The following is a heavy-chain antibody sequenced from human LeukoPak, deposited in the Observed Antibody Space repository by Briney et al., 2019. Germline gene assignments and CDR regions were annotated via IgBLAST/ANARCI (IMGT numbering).Heavy chain of an antibody. D-gene: IGHD6-6*01. CDR1: GFTFSTFG. J-gene: IGHJ4*02. CDR3: ARDRGTTSSAGYYFDT. CDR2: IWYDGSDK. Sequence: GGSLRLSCAASGFTFSTFGMHWVRQAPGKGLEWVAIIWYDGSDKYYADSVKGRFTVSRDNSKNTLRLQVNSLRAEDTAVYYCARDRGTTSSAGYYFDTWGQGALVTVSS. V-gene: IGHV3-33*01.